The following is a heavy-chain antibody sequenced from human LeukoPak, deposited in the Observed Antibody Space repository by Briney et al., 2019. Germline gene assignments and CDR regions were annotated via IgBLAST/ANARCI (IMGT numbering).Heavy chain of an antibody. CDR2: MNPNSGNT. CDR1: GGTFSSYA. V-gene: IGHV1-8*02. J-gene: IGHJ4*02. CDR3: ARAEGSSWYSLYDY. D-gene: IGHD6-13*01. Sequence: ASVKVSCKASGGTFSSYAINWVRQATGQGLEWLGWMNPNSGNTGYAQKFQGRVTMTSDTSIDTAYMELSSLRSEDTAVYYCARAEGSSWYSLYDYWGQGTLVTVSS.